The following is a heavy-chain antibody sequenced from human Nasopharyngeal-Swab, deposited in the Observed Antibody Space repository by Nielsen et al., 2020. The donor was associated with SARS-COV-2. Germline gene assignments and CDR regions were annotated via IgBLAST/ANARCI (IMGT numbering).Heavy chain of an antibody. Sequence: GESLKISCAASGFTFSNAWMSWVRQAPGKGLEWVGRIKIKTDGGTTDYAVPVKCRFTISSDDSKNKLYLQMNSLKTEDIAVYYCTRGGLYGMDVWGQGTTVTVSS. V-gene: IGHV3-15*01. CDR1: GFTFSNAW. CDR2: IKIKTDGGTT. CDR3: TRGGLYGMDV. J-gene: IGHJ6*02. D-gene: IGHD3-16*01.